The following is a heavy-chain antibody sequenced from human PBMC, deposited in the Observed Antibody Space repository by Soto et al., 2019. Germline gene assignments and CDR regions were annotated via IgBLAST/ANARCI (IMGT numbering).Heavy chain of an antibody. CDR2: IKQDGSEK. D-gene: IGHD6-13*01. CDR1: GFTFSSYW. Sequence: PVGSLRLSCAASGFTFSSYWMSWLRQAPGKGLEWVANIKQDGSEKYYVDSVKGRFTISRDNAKNSLYLQMNSLRAEDTAVYYCARDPAVAAAGLYYYYGMDVWGQGTTVTVSS. J-gene: IGHJ6*02. V-gene: IGHV3-7*03. CDR3: ARDPAVAAAGLYYYYGMDV.